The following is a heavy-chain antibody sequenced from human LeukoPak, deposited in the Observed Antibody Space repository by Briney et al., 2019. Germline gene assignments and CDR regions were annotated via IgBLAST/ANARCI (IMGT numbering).Heavy chain of an antibody. J-gene: IGHJ4*02. CDR1: GYTFTSYG. V-gene: IGHV1-69*04. CDR3: ASPRDYGGNSGFDY. Sequence: GASVKVSCKASGYTFTSYGISWVRQAPGQGLEWMGRIIPILGIANYAQKFQGRVTITADKSTSTAYMELSSLRSEDTAVYYCASPRDYGGNSGFDYWGQGTLVTVSS. CDR2: IIPILGIA. D-gene: IGHD4-23*01.